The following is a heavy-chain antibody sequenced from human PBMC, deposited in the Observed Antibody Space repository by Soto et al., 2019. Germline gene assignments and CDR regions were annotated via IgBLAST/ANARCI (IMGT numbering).Heavy chain of an antibody. V-gene: IGHV1-69*02. J-gene: IGHJ4*02. D-gene: IGHD2-15*01. Sequence: QVQLVQSGAEVKKPGSSVKVSCKASGGTFSSYTISWVRQAPGQGLEWMGRIIPILGIANYAQKFQGRVTXXAXKXXSTAYMELSSLRSEDTAVYYCATPNGSTGGSSPGYWGQGTLVTVSS. CDR2: IIPILGIA. CDR1: GGTFSSYT. CDR3: ATPNGSTGGSSPGY.